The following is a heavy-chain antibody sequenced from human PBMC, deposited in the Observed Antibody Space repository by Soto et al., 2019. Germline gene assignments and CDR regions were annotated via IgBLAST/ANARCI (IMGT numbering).Heavy chain of an antibody. J-gene: IGHJ4*02. CDR2: IYYSGST. D-gene: IGHD3-22*01. CDR3: ASLTTYYYDIYFDY. Sequence: SETLSLTCTVSGGSISSSSYYWGWIRQPPGKGLEWIGSIYYSGSTYYNPSLKSRVTISVDTSKNQFSLKLSSVTAADTAVYYCASLTTYYYDIYFDYWGQGTLVTVSS. V-gene: IGHV4-39*01. CDR1: GGSISSSSYY.